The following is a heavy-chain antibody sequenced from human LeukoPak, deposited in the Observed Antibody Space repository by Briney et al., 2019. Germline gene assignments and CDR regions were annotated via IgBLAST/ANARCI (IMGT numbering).Heavy chain of an antibody. D-gene: IGHD4-17*01. J-gene: IGHJ3*02. CDR1: GGSFSGYY. Sequence: SETLYLTCAVYGGSFSGYYWSWIRQPPGKGQEWIGEINHSGSTNYNPSLKSRVTISVDTSKNQFSLKLSSVTAADTAVYYCARGPKATVTRRDAFDIWGQGTMVTVSS. CDR3: ARGPKATVTRRDAFDI. CDR2: INHSGST. V-gene: IGHV4-34*01.